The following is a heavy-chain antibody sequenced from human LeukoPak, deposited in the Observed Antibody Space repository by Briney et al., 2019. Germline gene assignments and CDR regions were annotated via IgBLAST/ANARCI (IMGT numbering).Heavy chain of an antibody. J-gene: IGHJ3*02. CDR2: INWNGGST. Sequence: PGGSLRLSCAASAFTFSSYGMTWVRQAAGKGLEWVSGINWNGGSTGYADSVKGRFTISRDNAKNSLYLQMNSLRAEDTALYYCARGRIAADAFDIWGQGTMVTVSS. CDR3: ARGRIAADAFDI. V-gene: IGHV3-20*04. D-gene: IGHD6-13*01. CDR1: AFTFSSYG.